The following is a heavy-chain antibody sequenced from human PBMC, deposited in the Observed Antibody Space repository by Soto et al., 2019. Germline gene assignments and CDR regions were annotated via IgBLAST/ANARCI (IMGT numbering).Heavy chain of an antibody. D-gene: IGHD3-3*01. CDR2: IIPIFGTA. V-gene: IGHV1-69*06. CDR1: GGTFSSYA. Sequence: QVQLVQSGAEVKKPGSSVKVSCKASGGTFSSYAISWVRQAPGQGLEWMGGIIPIFGTANYAQKFQGRVTITADKSTSTAYMELSSLRSEDTAVYYCAREFMIFGVVTGYYYYGMDVWGQGTTVTVSS. CDR3: AREFMIFGVVTGYYYYGMDV. J-gene: IGHJ6*02.